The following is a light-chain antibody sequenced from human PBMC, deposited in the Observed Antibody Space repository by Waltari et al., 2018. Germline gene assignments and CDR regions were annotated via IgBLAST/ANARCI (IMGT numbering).Light chain of an antibody. V-gene: IGKV2-40*01. J-gene: IGKJ2*01. Sequence: EIVMTQTPLSLSVTPGEPASISCRSSQSLLSSDDGYTYLDWILQKPGQSPQLLIYTLAYRAPRVPDRFSGTGSGSNFSLEISRVEAEDVGIYYCMQRLEFPYTFGQGTRLDMK. CDR2: TLA. CDR1: QSLLSSDDGYTY. CDR3: MQRLEFPYT.